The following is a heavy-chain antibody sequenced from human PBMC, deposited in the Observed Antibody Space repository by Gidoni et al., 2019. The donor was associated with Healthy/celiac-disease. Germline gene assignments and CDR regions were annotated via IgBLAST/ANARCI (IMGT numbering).Heavy chain of an antibody. CDR2: INHSGST. CDR1: GGSFSGYY. J-gene: IGHJ4*02. V-gene: IGHV4-34*01. D-gene: IGHD3-3*01. CDR3: ARGSPEGFLEWLLFD. Sequence: QVQLQQWGAGLVKPSETLSLTGAVYGGSFSGYYWCWIRQPPGKGLEWIGEINHSGSTNYNPSLKSRVTISVDTSKNQFSLKLSSVTAADTAVYYCARGSPEGFLEWLLFDGGQGTLVTVSS.